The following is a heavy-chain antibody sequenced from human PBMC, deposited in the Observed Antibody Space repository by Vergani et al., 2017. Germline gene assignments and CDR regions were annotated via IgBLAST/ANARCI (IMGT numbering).Heavy chain of an antibody. D-gene: IGHD3-3*01. J-gene: IGHJ4*02. CDR2: IYYSGST. CDR3: ARSDFWSGYCFDY. V-gene: IGHV4-30-4*01. CDR1: SGSISSGDYY. Sequence: QVQLQESGPGLVKPSQTLSLTCTVSSGSISSGDYYWSWIRQPPGKGLEWIGYIYYSGSTYYNPPLKSRVTISVDTSKNQFYLKLSSVTAADTAVYYCARSDFWSGYCFDYWGQGTLVTVSS.